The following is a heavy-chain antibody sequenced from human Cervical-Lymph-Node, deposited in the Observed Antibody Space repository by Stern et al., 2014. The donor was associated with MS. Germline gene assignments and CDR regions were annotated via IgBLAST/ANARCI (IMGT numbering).Heavy chain of an antibody. CDR2: ISLDDAT. CDR3: AHRDDWQLDFAY. D-gene: IGHD6-6*01. J-gene: IGHJ4*02. CDR1: GFSLTTNGVS. Sequence: ESGPTLVIPTQTLTLTCTFSGFSLTTNGVSVGWIRQSPGKALECLALISLDDATRHSPSLKSRLSITKDPSKNQVLLTMTNVEPVDTATYYCAHRDDWQLDFAYWGQGIPVTVSS. V-gene: IGHV2-5*02.